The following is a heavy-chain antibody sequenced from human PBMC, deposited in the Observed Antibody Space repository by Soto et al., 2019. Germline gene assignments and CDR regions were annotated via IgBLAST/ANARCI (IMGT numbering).Heavy chain of an antibody. CDR1: GFSLTTSGVG. Sequence: QITLKESGPALVKPTQTLTLTCTFSGFSLTTSGVGVGWIRQPPGKALEWLALIYWDDDKRYCPSLRSRLTITKDTSRNQVVPTMTNMDPVDTATYFCAHRLTLNTDWNYGRFDYWGQGALVTVSS. D-gene: IGHD1-7*01. J-gene: IGHJ4*02. CDR2: IYWDDDK. CDR3: AHRLTLNTDWNYGRFDY. V-gene: IGHV2-5*02.